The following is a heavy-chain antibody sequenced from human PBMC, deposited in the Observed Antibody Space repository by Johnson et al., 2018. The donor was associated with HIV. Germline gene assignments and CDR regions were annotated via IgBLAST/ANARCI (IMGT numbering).Heavy chain of an antibody. J-gene: IGHJ3*01. V-gene: IGHV3-23*04. CDR1: GFTFSDYY. D-gene: IGHD5/OR15-5a*01. CDR2: ISGSGGRR. CDR3: AKRGDLYDSTASFDAFEV. Sequence: VQLVESGGGLVKPGGSLRLSCAASGFTFSDYYMSWVRQAPGKGLEWVSGISGSGGRRYYADSAKGRFTISRDNSENTLYLQMNSLRVEDTAVYYCAKRGDLYDSTASFDAFEVWGQGTMVTVSS.